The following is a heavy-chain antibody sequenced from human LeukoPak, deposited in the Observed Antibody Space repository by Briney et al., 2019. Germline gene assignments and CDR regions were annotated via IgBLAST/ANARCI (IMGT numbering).Heavy chain of an antibody. CDR3: ARVGDFDY. CDR2: ISGSGSTI. CDR1: GFTFSSYT. V-gene: IGHV3-48*01. Sequence: GGSLRLSCAASGFTFSSYTMNWVRQAPGKGLEWLSYISGSGSTIYYADSVKGRFTISRDNAKNSLYLQMNSLRAEDTAVYYCARVGDFDYWGQGTLVTVSS. J-gene: IGHJ4*02. D-gene: IGHD2-15*01.